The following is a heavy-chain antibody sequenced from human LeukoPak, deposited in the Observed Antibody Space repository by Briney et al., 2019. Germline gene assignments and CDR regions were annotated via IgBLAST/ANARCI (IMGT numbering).Heavy chain of an antibody. CDR3: ASHYGSGSYYYMDV. CDR2: INHSGST. J-gene: IGHJ6*03. CDR1: GGSSSNYY. V-gene: IGHV4-34*01. Sequence: SETLSLTCVLYGGSSSNYYWSWIRQPPGKGLEWIGEINHSGSTNYNPSLKSRVTISVDTSKNQFSLKLSSVTAADTAVYYCASHYGSGSYYYMDVWGKGTTVTISS. D-gene: IGHD3-10*01.